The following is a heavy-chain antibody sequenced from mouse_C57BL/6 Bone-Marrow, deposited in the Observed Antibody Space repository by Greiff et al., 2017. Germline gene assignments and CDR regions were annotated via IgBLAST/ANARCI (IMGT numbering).Heavy chain of an antibody. J-gene: IGHJ2*01. Sequence: QVQLQQSGPELVKPGASVKISCKASGYAFSSSWMNWVKQRPGKGLEWIGRIYPGDGDTNYNGKFKGKATLTADKSSSTAYMQLSSLTSEDSAVYFCAIYYQGCDYWGQGTTLTGSS. V-gene: IGHV1-82*01. D-gene: IGHD1-1*01. CDR3: AIYYQGCDY. CDR1: GYAFSSSW. CDR2: IYPGDGDT.